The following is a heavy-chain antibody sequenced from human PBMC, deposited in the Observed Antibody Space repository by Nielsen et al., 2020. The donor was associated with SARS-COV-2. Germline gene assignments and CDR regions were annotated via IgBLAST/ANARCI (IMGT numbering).Heavy chain of an antibody. D-gene: IGHD3-3*01. J-gene: IGHJ4*02. V-gene: IGHV3-7*03. CDR3: ARDSNYDFWSGYPYFDY. CDR2: IKQDGSEK. CDR1: GFTFSSYW. Sequence: GESLKISCAASGFTFSSYWMSWVRQAPGKGLEWVANIKQDGSEKYYVDSVKGRSTISRDNAKNSLYLQMNSLRAEDTAVYYCARDSNYDFWSGYPYFDYWGQGTLVTVSS.